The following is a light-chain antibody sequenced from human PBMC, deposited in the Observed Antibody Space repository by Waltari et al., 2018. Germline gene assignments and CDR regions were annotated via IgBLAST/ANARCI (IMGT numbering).Light chain of an antibody. CDR3: SSYTSSSSYV. Sequence: QSALTQPASVSGSPGQSITISCTGTRSDVGGYNYVSWYQQHPGKAPKLMIYEVINRPSGVSNRFSGSKSGNTASLTISGLQAEDEADYYCSSYTSSSSYVFGTGTKVTVL. CDR2: EVI. V-gene: IGLV2-14*01. CDR1: RSDVGGYNY. J-gene: IGLJ1*01.